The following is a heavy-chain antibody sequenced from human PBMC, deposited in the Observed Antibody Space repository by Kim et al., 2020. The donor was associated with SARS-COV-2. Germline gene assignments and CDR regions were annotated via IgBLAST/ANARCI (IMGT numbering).Heavy chain of an antibody. J-gene: IGHJ3*02. D-gene: IGHD1-26*01. V-gene: IGHV4-59*01. Sequence: PSLKSHDTISVEPSKNQFALKLSTVTAADTAVYYCARVTSGRYDAFDIWGQGTMVTVSS. CDR3: ARVTSGRYDAFDI.